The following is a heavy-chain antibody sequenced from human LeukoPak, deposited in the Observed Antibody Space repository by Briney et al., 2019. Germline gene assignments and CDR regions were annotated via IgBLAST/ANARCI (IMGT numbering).Heavy chain of an antibody. CDR2: FDPEDGET. CDR3: ATGAGYGSGIAYFDY. J-gene: IGHJ4*02. V-gene: IGHV1-24*01. D-gene: IGHD3-10*01. Sequence: XSXYTLTELSXHXXRQAPGKGLXXMGXFDPEDGETIYAQKFQGRVTMTEDTSTDTAYMELSSLRSEDTAVYYCATGAGYGSGIAYFDYWGQGTLVTVSS. CDR1: XYTLTELS.